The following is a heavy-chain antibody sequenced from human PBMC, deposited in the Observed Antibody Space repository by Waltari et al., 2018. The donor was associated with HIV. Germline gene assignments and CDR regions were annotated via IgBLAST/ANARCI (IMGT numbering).Heavy chain of an antibody. CDR3: AALGSFYS. Sequence: EVQLVESGGGLVQPGGSLRLSCAASGFTFSTYDMHGVRQATGKGLEWVSTIAPAGDTYYPGSVKGRFTISRENAKNSLYLQMNSLRAEDTAVYYCAALGSFYSWGQGTLVTVSS. J-gene: IGHJ5*01. CDR2: IAPAGDT. D-gene: IGHD1-26*01. V-gene: IGHV3-13*01. CDR1: GFTFSTYD.